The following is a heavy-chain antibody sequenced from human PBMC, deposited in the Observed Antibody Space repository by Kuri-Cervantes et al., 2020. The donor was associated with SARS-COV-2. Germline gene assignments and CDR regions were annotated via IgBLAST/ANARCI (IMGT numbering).Heavy chain of an antibody. CDR3: ARRQLVSGLNEDAFDI. J-gene: IGHJ3*02. Sequence: SETLSLTCTVSGGSISSHYWSWIRQPPGKGLEWIGRIYTSGSTNYNPSLKSRVTMSVDTSKSQFSLKLSSVTAADTAVYYCARRQLVSGLNEDAFDIWGQGTMVTVSS. CDR1: GGSISSHY. CDR2: IYTSGST. D-gene: IGHD6-6*01. V-gene: IGHV4-4*07.